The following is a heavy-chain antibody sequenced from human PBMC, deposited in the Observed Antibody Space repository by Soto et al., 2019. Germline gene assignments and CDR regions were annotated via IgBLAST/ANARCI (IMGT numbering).Heavy chain of an antibody. J-gene: IGHJ6*02. CDR3: ARDNILGILYGGMDV. CDR2: IYYSGST. D-gene: IGHD3-3*01. Sequence: PSETLSLTCTVSGGSISSGGYYWSWIRQPPGKGLEWIGYIYYSGSTYYNPSLKSRVTISVDTSKNQFSLKLSSVTAAETAVYYCARDNILGILYGGMDVWGQGTTVTVSS. V-gene: IGHV4-30-4*01. CDR1: GGSISSGGYY.